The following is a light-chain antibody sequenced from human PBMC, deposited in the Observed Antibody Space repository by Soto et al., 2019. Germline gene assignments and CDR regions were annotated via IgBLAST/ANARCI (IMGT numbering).Light chain of an antibody. CDR1: QSVSSSY. J-gene: IGKJ5*01. V-gene: IGKV3-20*01. CDR3: QQYGSSPIT. Sequence: ENVLTQSPGTLSLSPGERATLSCRASQSVSSSYLAWYQQKPGQAPSLLIYAASSRATGIPDRFRGSGSGTDFTLTISRLEPEDFAGYYCQQYGSSPITFGQGTRLEI. CDR2: AAS.